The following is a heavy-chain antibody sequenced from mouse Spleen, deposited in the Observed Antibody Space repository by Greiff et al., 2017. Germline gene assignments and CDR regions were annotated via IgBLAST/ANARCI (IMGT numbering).Heavy chain of an antibody. CDR3: TRRGWFAY. V-gene: IGHV14-4*01. CDR2: IDPENGDT. CDR1: GFNIKDDY. J-gene: IGHJ3*01. Sequence: EVQLVESGAELVRPGASVKLSCTASGFNIKDDYMHWVKQRPEQGLEWIGWIDPENGDTEYASKFQGKATITADTSSNTAYLQLSSLTSEDTAVYYCTRRGWFAYWGQGTLVTVSA.